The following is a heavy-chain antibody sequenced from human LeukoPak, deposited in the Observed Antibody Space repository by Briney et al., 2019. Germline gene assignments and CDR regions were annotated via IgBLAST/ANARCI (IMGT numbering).Heavy chain of an antibody. Sequence: GGSLRLSCAASGFTVSSNYMSWVRQAPGKGLEWVSLIYSGGSTYYADSVKGRFTISRDNSKNTLYLQMNSLRAEDTAVHYCARVLWELLGRGGSYYFDYWGQGTLVTVSS. CDR3: ARVLWELLGRGGSYYFDY. CDR1: GFTVSSNY. D-gene: IGHD1-26*01. V-gene: IGHV3-53*01. CDR2: IYSGGST. J-gene: IGHJ4*02.